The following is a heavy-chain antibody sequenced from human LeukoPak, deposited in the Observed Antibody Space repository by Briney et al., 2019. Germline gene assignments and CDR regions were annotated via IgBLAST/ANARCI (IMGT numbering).Heavy chain of an antibody. Sequence: GGSLRLSCAASGFTFSSYEMIWVRQAPGKGLEWVSYISSIGNTIYYAGSVMGRFTISRDNAKNSLYLQMNSLRADDTAVYYCAREGTKPYHWFDPWGQGTLVTVSS. CDR1: GFTFSSYE. CDR2: ISSIGNTI. CDR3: AREGTKPYHWFDP. D-gene: IGHD2-8*01. J-gene: IGHJ5*02. V-gene: IGHV3-48*03.